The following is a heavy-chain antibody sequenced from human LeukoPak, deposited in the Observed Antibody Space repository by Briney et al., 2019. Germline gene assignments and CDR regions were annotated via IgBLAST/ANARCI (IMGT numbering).Heavy chain of an antibody. D-gene: IGHD6-19*01. CDR3: ARLKSARGIAVAGTGWFDP. CDR1: GYTFTSYG. CDR2: ISAYNGNT. Sequence: GASVKVCCKASGYTFTSYGISWVRQAPGQGLEWMGWISAYNGNTNYAQKLQGRVTMTTDTSTSTAYMELRSLRSDDTAVYYCARLKSARGIAVAGTGWFDPWGQGPLVTVSS. V-gene: IGHV1-18*01. J-gene: IGHJ5*02.